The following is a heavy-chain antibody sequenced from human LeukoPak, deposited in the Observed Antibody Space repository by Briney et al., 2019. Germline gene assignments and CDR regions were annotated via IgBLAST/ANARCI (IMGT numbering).Heavy chain of an antibody. CDR1: GGSITGDF. Sequence: PSETLSLTCTVSGGSITGDFWSWIRQSPAQGLEWIGYISYSGITNYNPSLKSRVTISVDTSKNQFSLRLRSVTAADTAVYLCAGDIAAVNIPGSRLDPWGQGTLVTVSS. D-gene: IGHD6-13*01. V-gene: IGHV4-59*08. CDR2: ISYSGIT. CDR3: AGDIAAVNIPGSRLDP. J-gene: IGHJ5*02.